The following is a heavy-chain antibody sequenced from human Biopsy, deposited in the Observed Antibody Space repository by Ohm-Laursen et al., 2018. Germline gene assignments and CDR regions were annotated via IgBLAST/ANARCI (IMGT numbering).Heavy chain of an antibody. Sequence: ASVKVSCKSSGYTFSMYAITWVRQAPGQGLEWMGWSSAYNGKTNYAQKFQGRLPMTTDTSTSTAYMELRSLRSDDTAVYYCALGGVLGSQMVYAKSGMDVWGQGTTVTVSS. D-gene: IGHD2-8*01. CDR2: SSAYNGKT. V-gene: IGHV1-18*01. CDR3: ALGGVLGSQMVYAKSGMDV. CDR1: GYTFSMYA. J-gene: IGHJ6*01.